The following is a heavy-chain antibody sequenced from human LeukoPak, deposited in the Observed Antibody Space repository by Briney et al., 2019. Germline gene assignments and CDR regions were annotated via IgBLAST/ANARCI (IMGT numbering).Heavy chain of an antibody. V-gene: IGHV3-23*01. CDR2: ISGSGGST. CDR1: GLTVTSYA. D-gene: IGHD2-15*01. CDR3: AKARYCSGGSCYSDY. Sequence: PGGSLRLSCAASGLTVTSYAMNWVRQAPGRGLEWVSGISGSGGSTYYADSVRGRFTISRDNSKNTLYLQMNSLRAEDTAVYYCAKARYCSGGSCYSDYWGQGTLVTVSS. J-gene: IGHJ4*02.